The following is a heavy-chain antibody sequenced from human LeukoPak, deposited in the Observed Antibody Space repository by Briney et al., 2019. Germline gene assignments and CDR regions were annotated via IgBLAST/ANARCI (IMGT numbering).Heavy chain of an antibody. D-gene: IGHD2-2*01. J-gene: IGHJ3*02. V-gene: IGHV3-23*03. CDR3: AKDGLRCSGTSCHDDAFDI. Sequence: GGSLRLSCAASGFTFSSYAMSWVRQAPGKGLEWVSVIYSVGTTYYADSVKGRFTISRDNSKNTLYLQMNSLRAEDTAVYYCAKDGLRCSGTSCHDDAFDIWGQGTMVTVSS. CDR2: IYSVGTT. CDR1: GFTFSSYA.